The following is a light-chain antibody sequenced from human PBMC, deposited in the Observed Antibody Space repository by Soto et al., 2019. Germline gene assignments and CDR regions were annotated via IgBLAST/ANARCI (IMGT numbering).Light chain of an antibody. CDR1: QSVTSNY. Sequence: DIVLTQYPGTMSFAVGERAPLSCRASQSVTSNYLAWYQQKPGQAPGLLIYDTSTRASGVPDRFSGSGSGTEFTLTIGRREPEDFVVYYCQQYGTLPRTFGQGVKVDIK. CDR2: DTS. V-gene: IGKV3-20*01. CDR3: QQYGTLPRT. J-gene: IGKJ1*01.